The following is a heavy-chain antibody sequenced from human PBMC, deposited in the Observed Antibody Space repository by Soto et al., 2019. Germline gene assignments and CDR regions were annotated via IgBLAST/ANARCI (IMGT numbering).Heavy chain of an antibody. CDR1: GDSITRSKFY. V-gene: IGHV4-39*02. CDR2: IFYSGST. Sequence: SETLSLTCTVSGDSITRSKFYWGWIRQPPGKGLEWLGSIFYSGSTFYNPALKSRVTFSVDTSKNHFSLKLSSVTAADTAVYYCARHKTTMLTVVSAFDPWGQGTRVTVSS. CDR3: ARHKTTMLTVVSAFDP. D-gene: IGHD3-22*01. J-gene: IGHJ5*02.